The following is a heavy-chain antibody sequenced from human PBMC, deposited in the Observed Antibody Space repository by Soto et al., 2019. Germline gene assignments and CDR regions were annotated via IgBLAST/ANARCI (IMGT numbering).Heavy chain of an antibody. CDR3: ASHSSLRGYCISTSCYGYYYGMDV. V-gene: IGHV1-69*13. J-gene: IGHJ6*02. CDR1: GGTFSSYA. D-gene: IGHD2-2*01. CDR2: IIPIFGTA. Sequence: ASVKVSCKASGGTFSSYAISWVRQAPGQGLEWMGGIIPIFGTADYAQKFQGRVTITADESTSTAYMELSSLRSEDTAVYYCASHSSLRGYCISTSCYGYYYGMDVWGQGTTVTVSS.